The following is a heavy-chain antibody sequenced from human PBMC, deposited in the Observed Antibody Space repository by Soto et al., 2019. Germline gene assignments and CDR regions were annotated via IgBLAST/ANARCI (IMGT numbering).Heavy chain of an antibody. CDR1: GFTFSSYG. J-gene: IGHJ4*02. D-gene: IGHD1-26*01. Sequence: GGSLRLSCAASGFTFSSYGMHWVRQAPGKGLEWVAVISYDGSNKYYADSVKGRFTISRDNSKNTLYLQMNSLRAEDTAVYYCAKGLQWELPSYFDYWGQGTLVPVSS. CDR2: ISYDGSNK. V-gene: IGHV3-30*18. CDR3: AKGLQWELPSYFDY.